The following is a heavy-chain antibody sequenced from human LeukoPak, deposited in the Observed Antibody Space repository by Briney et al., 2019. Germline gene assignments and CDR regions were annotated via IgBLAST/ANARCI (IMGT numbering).Heavy chain of an antibody. Sequence: GGSLRLSCAASGFTVSSNYMSWVRQAPGKGLEWVSVIYSGGSTYYADSVKGRFAISRDNSKNTLFLQMNSLRAEDTAVYYCARDLAEAFDIWGQGTMVTVSS. CDR1: GFTVSSNY. CDR3: ARDLAEAFDI. CDR2: IYSGGST. V-gene: IGHV3-66*02. J-gene: IGHJ3*02.